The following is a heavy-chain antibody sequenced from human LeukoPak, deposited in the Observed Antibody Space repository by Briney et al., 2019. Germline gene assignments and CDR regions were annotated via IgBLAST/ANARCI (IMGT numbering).Heavy chain of an antibody. J-gene: IGHJ5*02. CDR2: IYPGDSDT. CDR1: GYTFTNYW. CDR3: ARRAYSHGWFDP. V-gene: IGHV5-51*01. D-gene: IGHD5-12*01. Sequence: GESLKISCKASGYTFTNYWIGWVRQMPGKGLEWMGTIYPGDSDTRYSPSFQGHVTISADRSISTAYLQWSSLRASDSAMYYCARRAYSHGWFDPWGQGTLVTVSS.